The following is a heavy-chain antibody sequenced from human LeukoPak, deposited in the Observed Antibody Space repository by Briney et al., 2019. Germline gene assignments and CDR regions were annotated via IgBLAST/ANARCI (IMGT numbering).Heavy chain of an antibody. J-gene: IGHJ6*02. D-gene: IGHD1-26*01. CDR2: ISSSGSSI. CDR1: GFTFSDYY. V-gene: IGHV3-11*01. Sequence: GGSLRLSCAASGFTFSDYYMSWIRQAPGKGLEWVSYISSSGSSIYYADSVKGRFTISRDNAKNSLYLQMNSLRAEDTALYYRAKANTRGSWYYYYYGMDVWGQGTTVTVSS. CDR3: AKANTRGSWYYYYYGMDV.